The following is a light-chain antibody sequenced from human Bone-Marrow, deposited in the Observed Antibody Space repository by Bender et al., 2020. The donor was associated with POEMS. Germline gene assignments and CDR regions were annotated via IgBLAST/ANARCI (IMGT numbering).Light chain of an antibody. Sequence: NFMLTQPHSVSESPGKTVTISCTRSSGSIDGNYVQWYQQRPGSSPTTIIYEDNRRPSGVPERFSGSIDRSSNSASLTISGLKTEDEAHYYCQSYDTSWVFGGGTKLTVL. J-gene: IGLJ3*02. CDR2: EDN. CDR3: QSYDTSWV. CDR1: SGSIDGNY. V-gene: IGLV6-57*01.